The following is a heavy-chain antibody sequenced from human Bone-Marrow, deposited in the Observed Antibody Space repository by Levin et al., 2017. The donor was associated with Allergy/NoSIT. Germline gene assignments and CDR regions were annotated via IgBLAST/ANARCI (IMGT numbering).Heavy chain of an antibody. CDR3: ARADCSGNSCYYFFDS. D-gene: IGHD2-2*01. V-gene: IGHV3-48*02. J-gene: IGHJ4*02. CDR1: GFTFSSYS. Sequence: GGSLRLSCAASGFTFSSYSMNWVRQAPGRGLEWVSYIIRSSSTISYSDSVKGRFTISRDNPKNSLYLQMNSMRDEDTAVYYCARADCSGNSCYYFFDSWGQGTLVTVS. CDR2: IIRSSSTI.